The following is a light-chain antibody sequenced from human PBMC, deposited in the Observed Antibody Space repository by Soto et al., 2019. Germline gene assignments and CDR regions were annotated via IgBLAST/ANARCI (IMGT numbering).Light chain of an antibody. CDR2: AAS. J-gene: IGKJ1*01. CDR1: QSVSSS. Sequence: EIVLTQSPGTLSLSPGERSTLSCSSIQSVSSSALAWYQQKPGQPPRLLIYAASTRATDVPARFSGGGSETEFTLTISSLQSEDFAVYFCQQYNIWPLWTFGQGTKVDI. V-gene: IGKV3-15*01. CDR3: QQYNIWPLWT.